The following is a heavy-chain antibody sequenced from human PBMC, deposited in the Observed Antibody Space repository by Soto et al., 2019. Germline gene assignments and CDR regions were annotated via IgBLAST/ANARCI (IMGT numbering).Heavy chain of an antibody. CDR2: ISYDGSNK. V-gene: IGHV3-30-3*01. CDR1: GFTFSSYA. Sequence: GGSLRLSCAASGFTFSSYAMHWVRQAPGKGLEWVAVISYDGSNKYYADSVKGRFTISRDNSKNTLYLQMNSLRAEDTAVYYCARDSYYDSSGYYGPVVAFDIWGQGTMVTVSS. J-gene: IGHJ3*02. CDR3: ARDSYYDSSGYYGPVVAFDI. D-gene: IGHD3-22*01.